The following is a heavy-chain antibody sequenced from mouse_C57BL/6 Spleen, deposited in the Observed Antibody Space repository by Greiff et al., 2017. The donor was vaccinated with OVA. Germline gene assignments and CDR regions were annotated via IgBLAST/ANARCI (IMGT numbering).Heavy chain of an antibody. Sequence: QVQLQQPGTELVKPGASVKLSCKASGYTFTSYWMHWVKQRPGQGLEWIGNINPSNGGTNYNEKFKSKATLTVDKSSSTAYMQLSSLTSEDSAVYYCARWVITTVVARYYAMDYWGQGTSVTVSS. V-gene: IGHV1-53*01. CDR3: ARWVITTVVARYYAMDY. CDR1: GYTFTSYW. J-gene: IGHJ4*01. D-gene: IGHD1-1*01. CDR2: INPSNGGT.